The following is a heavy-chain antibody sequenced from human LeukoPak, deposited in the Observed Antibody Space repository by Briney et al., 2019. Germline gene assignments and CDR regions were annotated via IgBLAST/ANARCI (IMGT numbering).Heavy chain of an antibody. Sequence: SETLSLTCTVSGGSISSGSYYWSWIRQPAGKGLEWIGRIYTSGSTNYNPFLKSRVTISVDTSKNQFSLKLSSVTAADTAVCYCARETFVVVPAAHPYYFDYWGQGTLVTVSS. J-gene: IGHJ4*02. CDR1: GGSISSGSYY. V-gene: IGHV4-61*02. CDR2: IYTSGST. CDR3: ARETFVVVPAAHPYYFDY. D-gene: IGHD2-2*01.